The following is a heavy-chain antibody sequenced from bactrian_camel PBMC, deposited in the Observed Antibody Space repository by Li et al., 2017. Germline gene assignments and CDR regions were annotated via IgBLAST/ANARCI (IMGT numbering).Heavy chain of an antibody. J-gene: IGHJ4*01. V-gene: IGHV3S53*01. CDR2: IAPDGST. Sequence: HVQLVESGGGSVQAGGSLRLSCTAPKFNLKSCGIDWYRQATGEQREWVSVIAPDGSTTYADSVKGRFTISRDNGKSTLFLQLNSLKTEDTAMYYCAKDLFLDDRAPKVFGSWGQGTQVTVS. CDR1: KFNLKSCG. D-gene: IGHD2*01. CDR3: AKDLFLDDRAPKVFGS.